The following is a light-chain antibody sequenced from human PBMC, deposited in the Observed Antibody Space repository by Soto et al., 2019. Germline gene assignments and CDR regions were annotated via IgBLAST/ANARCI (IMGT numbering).Light chain of an antibody. CDR2: DVS. J-gene: IGKJ2*01. Sequence: DIQMTQSPSTLSASVGDRVTITCRASHSITNWLAWYQQKPGKAPKVLIYDVSTLGSGVPSRFSGSGSGTEFTLTISSLQPDDFATYYCQPYNNNFGQWTKVEIK. CDR1: HSITNW. V-gene: IGKV1-5*01. CDR3: QPYNNN.